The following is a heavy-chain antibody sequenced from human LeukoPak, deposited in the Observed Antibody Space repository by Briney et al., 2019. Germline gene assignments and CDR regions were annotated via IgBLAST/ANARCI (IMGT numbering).Heavy chain of an antibody. J-gene: IGHJ6*02. D-gene: IGHD2-8*01. CDR2: FSYSGST. Sequence: NASETLPLTCTVSDGSISSRGYYWGWIRQPPGKGLEWIGSFSYSGSTYYNPSLNSRVTISVDTSKKQFSLRLSSLTAADTAVYYCVRQGANMSTLAHYYAMDVWGQGTTVTVSS. CDR1: DGSISSRGYY. V-gene: IGHV4-39*01. CDR3: VRQGANMSTLAHYYAMDV.